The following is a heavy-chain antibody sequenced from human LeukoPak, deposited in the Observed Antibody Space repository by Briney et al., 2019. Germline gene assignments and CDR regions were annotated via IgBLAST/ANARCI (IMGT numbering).Heavy chain of an antibody. J-gene: IGHJ4*02. D-gene: IGHD3-22*01. CDR2: MNPNSGNT. Sequence: GASVKVSCKASGYAFTSYDISWVRQATGQGLEWMGWMNPNSGNTGYAQKFQGRVTMTRNTSISTAYMELSSLRSEDTAVYYCARLGYYDSSGYYYYFDYWGQGTLVTVSS. V-gene: IGHV1-8*01. CDR1: GYAFTSYD. CDR3: ARLGYYDSSGYYYYFDY.